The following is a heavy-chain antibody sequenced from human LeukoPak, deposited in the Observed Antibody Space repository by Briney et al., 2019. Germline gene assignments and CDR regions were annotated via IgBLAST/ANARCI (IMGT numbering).Heavy chain of an antibody. CDR3: ARDSFPLCTSSTSCPSVY. CDR2: VKDDGSEQ. J-gene: IGHJ4*02. CDR1: GFTFNNYW. D-gene: IGHD2-2*01. V-gene: IGHV3-7*01. Sequence: PGGSLRLSCAASGFTFNNYWMGWVRQAPGKGLEWVASVKDDGSEQYYVDSVKGRFTISRDNAKNSLYLQMNSLRAEDMAVYYCARDSFPLCTSSTSCPSVYWGRGTQVTVSS.